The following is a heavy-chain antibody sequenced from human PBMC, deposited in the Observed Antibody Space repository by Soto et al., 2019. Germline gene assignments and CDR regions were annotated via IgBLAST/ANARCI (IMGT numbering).Heavy chain of an antibody. CDR3: ARDRPTATYYYYGMDV. Sequence: ASVKVSCKASGYTFTGYYMHWVRQAPGQGLEWMGWINPNSGGTNYAQKFQGWVTMTRDTSISTAYMELSRLRSDDTAVYYCARDRPTATYYYYGMDVWGQGTMVTVSS. J-gene: IGHJ6*02. D-gene: IGHD4-17*01. CDR1: GYTFTGYY. CDR2: INPNSGGT. V-gene: IGHV1-2*04.